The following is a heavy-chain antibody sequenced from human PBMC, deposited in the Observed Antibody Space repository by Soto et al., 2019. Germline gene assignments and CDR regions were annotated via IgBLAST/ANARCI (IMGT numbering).Heavy chain of an antibody. D-gene: IGHD5-18*01. CDR2: ISAYNGNT. J-gene: IGHJ2*01. CDR3: ARWEAFVDTAKVTTPHYWYFDL. Sequence: QVQLVQSGAEVKKPGASVKVSCKASGYTFTSYGISWVRQAPGQGLEWMGWISAYNGNTNYAQKLHGRVTMTTDTSTSTAYMELRSLRSDDTAVYYCARWEAFVDTAKVTTPHYWYFDLWGRGTLVTVSS. CDR1: GYTFTSYG. V-gene: IGHV1-18*01.